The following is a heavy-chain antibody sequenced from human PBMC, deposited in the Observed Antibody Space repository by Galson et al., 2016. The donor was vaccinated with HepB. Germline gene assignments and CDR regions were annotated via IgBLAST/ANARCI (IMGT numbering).Heavy chain of an antibody. CDR3: LVLSQR. D-gene: IGHD4/OR15-4a*01. Sequence: SLRLSCAASGFTFSSYWMHWVRQAPGKGLVWVSRINSDGSNTGYADSVKGRFTVSRDNAKNTLYLQMNSLSAEDTAVYYCLVLSQRWGQGTLVTVSS. CDR1: GFTFSSYW. CDR2: INSDGSNT. V-gene: IGHV3-74*01. J-gene: IGHJ4*02.